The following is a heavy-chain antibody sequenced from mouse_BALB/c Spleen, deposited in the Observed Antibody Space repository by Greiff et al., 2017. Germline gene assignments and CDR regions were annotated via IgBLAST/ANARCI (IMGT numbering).Heavy chain of an antibody. CDR2: ISSGGST. J-gene: IGHJ3*01. CDR1: GFTFSSYA. V-gene: IGHV5-6-5*01. CDR3: ARGYDYDRAWFAY. Sequence: EVQLVESGGGLVKPGGSLKLSCAASGFTFSSYAMSWVRQTPEKRLEWVASISSGGSTYYPDSVKGRFTISRDNARNILYLQMSSLRSEDTAMYYCARGYDYDRAWFAYWGQGTLVTVSA. D-gene: IGHD2-4*01.